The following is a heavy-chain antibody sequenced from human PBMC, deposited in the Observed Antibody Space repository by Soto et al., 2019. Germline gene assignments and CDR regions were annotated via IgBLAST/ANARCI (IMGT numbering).Heavy chain of an antibody. CDR2: ISSSSSYI. D-gene: IGHD1-26*01. CDR3: ARGRVDGGELDL. J-gene: IGHJ4*02. Sequence: GGSLRLSCAASGFTFSSYSMNWVRQAPGKGLEWVSSISSSSSYIYYADSVKGRFTISRDNAKNSLYLQMNSLRAEDTAVYYCARGRVDGGELDLWGQGTLVTVSS. V-gene: IGHV3-21*01. CDR1: GFTFSSYS.